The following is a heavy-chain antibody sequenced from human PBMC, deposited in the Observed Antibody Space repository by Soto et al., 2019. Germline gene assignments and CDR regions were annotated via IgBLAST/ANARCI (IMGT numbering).Heavy chain of an antibody. CDR2: ISDDGSGI. CDR3: ARDRYSISTLFDD. D-gene: IGHD6-6*01. V-gene: IGHV3-30-3*01. CDR1: GFTFSSYA. J-gene: IGHJ4*02. Sequence: QVQLVESGGGVVQPGRSLRLSGAASGFTFSSYAMHWVRQAPGKGLAWVAVISDDGSGIYYADSVKGRFTISRDNSKNTLYLQMNRLRAEDTAVYYCARDRYSISTLFDDWGQGALGTVS.